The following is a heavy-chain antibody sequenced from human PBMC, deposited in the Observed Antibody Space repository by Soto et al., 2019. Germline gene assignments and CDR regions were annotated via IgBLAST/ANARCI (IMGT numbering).Heavy chain of an antibody. Sequence: QVQLVESGGGVVQPGRSLRLSCAASGFIFSNYAMHWVRQAPGQGLEWVALIWSDGSYENYAESVKGRFTISRDNSKNTLYVQMNSLRLEDTAVYFCARGTGSGSFLIDCWGQGTLVTVSS. D-gene: IGHD3-10*01. CDR1: GFIFSNYA. J-gene: IGHJ4*02. CDR2: IWSDGSYE. CDR3: ARGTGSGSFLIDC. V-gene: IGHV3-33*01.